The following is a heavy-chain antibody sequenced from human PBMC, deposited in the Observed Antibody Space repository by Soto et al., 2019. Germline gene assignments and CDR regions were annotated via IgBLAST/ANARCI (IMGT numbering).Heavy chain of an antibody. CDR1: GFTFSSYE. D-gene: IGHD6-13*01. CDR2: ISSSGSTI. CDR3: ARDGVTAAAGRYYYGMDV. V-gene: IGHV3-48*03. J-gene: IGHJ6*02. Sequence: EVQLVESGGGLVQPGGSLRLSCAASGFTFSSYEMNWVRQAPGKGLEWVSYISSSGSTIYYADSVKGRFPISRDNAKNSLYLQMNSLRAEDTAVYYCARDGVTAAAGRYYYGMDVWGQGTTVTVSS.